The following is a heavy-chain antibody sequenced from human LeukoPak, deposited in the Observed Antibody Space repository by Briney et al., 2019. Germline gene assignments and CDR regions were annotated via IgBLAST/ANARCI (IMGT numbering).Heavy chain of an antibody. CDR2: ISGSGGST. J-gene: IGHJ4*02. D-gene: IGHD5-24*01. CDR3: ASDGYKGRDYFDY. CDR1: GFTFSSYA. Sequence: PGGSLRLSCAASGFTFSSYAISWVRQAPGKGLEWVSAISGSGGSTYYADSVKGRFTISRDNSKNTLYLQMNSLRAEDTAVYYCASDGYKGRDYFDYWGQGTLVTVSS. V-gene: IGHV3-23*01.